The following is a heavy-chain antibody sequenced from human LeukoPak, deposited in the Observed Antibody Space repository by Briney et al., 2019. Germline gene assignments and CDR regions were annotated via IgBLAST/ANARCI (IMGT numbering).Heavy chain of an antibody. CDR2: FKSKAAGGTT. D-gene: IGHD1-26*01. CDR3: TRGAPQADVFDI. V-gene: IGHV3-15*01. J-gene: IGHJ3*02. Sequence: KPGGSLRLSCAASGFTFSVTWMSWVRQAPGRGLEWVGRFKSKAAGGTTDYAAPVAGRFTIPRDDSKNMLYLQMNSLKTEDTAVYYCTRGAPQADVFDIWGQGTMVTVSS. CDR1: GFTFSVTW.